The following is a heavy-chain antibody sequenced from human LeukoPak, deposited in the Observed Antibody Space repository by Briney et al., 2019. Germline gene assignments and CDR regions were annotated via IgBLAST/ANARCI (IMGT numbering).Heavy chain of an antibody. J-gene: IGHJ4*02. CDR1: GGTFSSYA. CDR3: ARGSLSIAAAGTQPTPFDY. D-gene: IGHD6-13*01. Sequence: SVKVSCKASGGTFSSYAISWVRQAPGQGLEWMGGIIPIFGTANYAQKFQGRVTITADESTSTAYMELSSLRSDDTAVYYCARGSLSIAAAGTQPTPFDYWGQGTLVTVSS. CDR2: IIPIFGTA. V-gene: IGHV1-69*13.